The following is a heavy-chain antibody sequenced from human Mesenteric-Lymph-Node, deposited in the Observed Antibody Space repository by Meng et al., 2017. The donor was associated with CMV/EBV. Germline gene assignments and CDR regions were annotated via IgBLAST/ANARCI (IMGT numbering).Heavy chain of an antibody. CDR3: ARSQDQGVCSGGSCYRYYYYGMDV. CDR2: IYYTGST. D-gene: IGHD2-15*01. V-gene: IGHV4-61*01. J-gene: IGHJ6*02. Sequence: SETLSLTCTVSGGSVNSGSYYWSWIRQPPGKGLEWIGYIYYTGSTNCNPSLKSRVTISVDTSKNQFSLKLSSVTAADTAVYYCARSQDQGVCSGGSCYRYYYYGMDVWGQGTTVTVSS. CDR1: GGSVNSGSYY.